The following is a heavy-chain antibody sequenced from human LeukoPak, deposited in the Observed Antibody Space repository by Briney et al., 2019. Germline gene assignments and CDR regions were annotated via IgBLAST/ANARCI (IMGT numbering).Heavy chain of an antibody. CDR3: ARDAFGRVAAQYYYYYYMDV. J-gene: IGHJ6*03. CDR1: GFTFSSYW. D-gene: IGHD6-6*01. CDR2: ISYDGSNK. V-gene: IGHV3-30*03. Sequence: GGSLRLSCEASGFTFSSYWMNWVRQAPGKGLEWVAVISYDGSNKYYADSVKGRFTISRDNSKNTLYLQMNSLRAEDTAVYYCARDAFGRVAAQYYYYYYMDVWGKGTTVTVSS.